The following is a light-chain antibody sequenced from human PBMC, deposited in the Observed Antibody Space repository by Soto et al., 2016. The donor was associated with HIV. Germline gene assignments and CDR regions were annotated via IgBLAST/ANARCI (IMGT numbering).Light chain of an antibody. CDR3: QQSYSTWT. Sequence: DIQLTQSPSTLSASVGDRVTITCRASQSVTWWLAWYQQKPGKAPKLLIYKASNLESGVPSRFSGSGSGTDFTLTISSLQPEDFATYYCQQSYSTWTFGQGTKVEIK. CDR1: QSVTWW. CDR2: KAS. V-gene: IGKV1-5*03. J-gene: IGKJ1*01.